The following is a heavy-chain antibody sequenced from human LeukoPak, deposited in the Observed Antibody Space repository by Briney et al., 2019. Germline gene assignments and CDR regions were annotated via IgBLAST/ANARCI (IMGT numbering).Heavy chain of an antibody. J-gene: IGHJ5*02. V-gene: IGHV4-59*02. CDR1: GGSVSGYY. CDR2: IYYSGST. D-gene: IGHD2-21*01. CDR3: ARDLFNWFDP. Sequence: SETLSLTCTVSGGSVSGYYWSWIRQPPGKGLEWIGYIYYSGSTNYNPSLKSRVTISVDTSKNQFSLKLSSVTAADTAVYYCARDLFNWFDPWGQGTLVTVSS.